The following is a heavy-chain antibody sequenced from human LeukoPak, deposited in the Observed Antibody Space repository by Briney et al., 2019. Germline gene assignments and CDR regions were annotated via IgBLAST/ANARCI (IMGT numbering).Heavy chain of an antibody. Sequence: ASVRVSCKASGYTFTGYHMHWVRQAPGQGLEWMGRINPNSGDTNYAQKFQGRVTMTRDTSINTAYMEMSRLTSDDTAVYYCARGYYPLAVAGAYRNYLDYWGQGRLVTVSS. V-gene: IGHV1-2*06. CDR2: INPNSGDT. J-gene: IGHJ4*02. CDR1: GYTFTGYH. D-gene: IGHD6-19*01. CDR3: ARGYYPLAVAGAYRNYLDY.